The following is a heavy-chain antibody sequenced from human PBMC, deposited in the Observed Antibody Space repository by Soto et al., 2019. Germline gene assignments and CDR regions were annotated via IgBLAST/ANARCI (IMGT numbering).Heavy chain of an antibody. J-gene: IGHJ5*02. Sequence: SETLSLTCTVSGGSISSGDYYWSWIRQPPGKGLEWIGYIYYSGSTYYNPSLKSRVTISVDTSKNQFSLKLSSVTAADTAVYYCARVFTMVRGVIEFGWFDPWGQGTLVTVSS. CDR3: ARVFTMVRGVIEFGWFDP. V-gene: IGHV4-30-4*02. CDR1: GGSISSGDYY. CDR2: IYYSGST. D-gene: IGHD3-10*01.